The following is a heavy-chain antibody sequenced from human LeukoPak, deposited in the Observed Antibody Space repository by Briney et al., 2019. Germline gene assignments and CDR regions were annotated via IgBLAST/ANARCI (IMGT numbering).Heavy chain of an antibody. J-gene: IGHJ6*02. Sequence: GGSLRLSCAASGFTFSDYNMNWVRQSPEKGLEWVSAISGSGGSTYYADSVKGRFTISRDNSKNTLYLQMNSLRAEDTAVYYCAKGTGDIVVVPYYYYGMDVWGQGTTVTVSS. CDR1: GFTFSDYN. CDR3: AKGTGDIVVVPYYYYGMDV. D-gene: IGHD2-15*01. CDR2: ISGSGGST. V-gene: IGHV3-23*01.